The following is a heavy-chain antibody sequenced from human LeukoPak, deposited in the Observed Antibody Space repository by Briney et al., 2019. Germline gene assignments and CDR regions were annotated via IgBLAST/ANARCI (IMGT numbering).Heavy chain of an antibody. CDR3: ARVRAGYYTSTSCYTGMDV. V-gene: IGHV3-30*03. Sequence: GGSLRLSCAASGFTFSSYGMHWVRQAPGKGLEWVALISYDGSNEYYADSVRGRFTISRDNSKFTLYMQMNSLRAEDTAVYYCARVRAGYYTSTSCYTGMDVWGQGTTVTVSS. J-gene: IGHJ6*02. D-gene: IGHD2-2*01. CDR1: GFTFSSYG. CDR2: ISYDGSNE.